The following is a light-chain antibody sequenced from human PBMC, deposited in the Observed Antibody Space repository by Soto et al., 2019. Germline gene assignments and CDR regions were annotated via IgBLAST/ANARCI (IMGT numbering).Light chain of an antibody. CDR1: SSNIGKNA. Sequence: QSVLTQPSSVSEAPRQRVTISCSGSSSNIGKNAVTWYQQVPGKAPKLIIYYDDLLPSGVSDRFSGSKSGSSASLAISGLQSEDEADYYCAAWDDNLNGPVFGGGTKLTVL. V-gene: IGLV1-36*01. CDR3: AAWDDNLNGPV. CDR2: YDD. J-gene: IGLJ2*01.